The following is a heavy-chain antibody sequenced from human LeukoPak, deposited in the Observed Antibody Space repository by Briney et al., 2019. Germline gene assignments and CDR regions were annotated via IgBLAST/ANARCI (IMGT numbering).Heavy chain of an antibody. J-gene: IGHJ4*02. V-gene: IGHV1-18*01. CDR3: ARAGYYDILTGYLEYY. CDR1: GYTFTSYG. D-gene: IGHD3-9*01. Sequence: ASVNVSFRASGYTFTSYGIGGVRRAPGQGLECMGGISAYNGNTNYAQKLQGRVTMTTDTSTSTACMERRSLRSDDTAVYYCARAGYYDILTGYLEYYWGQGTLVTVSS. CDR2: ISAYNGNT.